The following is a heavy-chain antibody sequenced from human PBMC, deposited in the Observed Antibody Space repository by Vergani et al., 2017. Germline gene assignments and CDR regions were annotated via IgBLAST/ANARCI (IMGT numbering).Heavy chain of an antibody. CDR2: ICHSGST. CDR3: ARHRGGCSSTSCSRFDP. Sequence: QGQLQESGPGLVKPSETLSLTCAVSGYSISSGYYWGWIRQPPGKGMEWIGSICHSGSTYYNTSLKSRVTISVDTSKNQFSLKLSSVTAADTAVYYCARHRGGCSSTSCSRFDPWGQGTLVTVSS. J-gene: IGHJ5*02. D-gene: IGHD2-2*01. CDR1: GYSISSGYY. V-gene: IGHV4-38-2*01.